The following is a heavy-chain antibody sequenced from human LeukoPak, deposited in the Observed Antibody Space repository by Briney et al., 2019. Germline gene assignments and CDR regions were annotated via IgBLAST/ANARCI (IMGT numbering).Heavy chain of an antibody. V-gene: IGHV3-48*03. CDR3: AREGANYYYGMDV. CDR1: GFTFSNYE. J-gene: IGHJ6*02. CDR2: ISSGGGSI. Sequence: GGSLRLSCAASGFTFSNYEMNWVRQAPGKGLEWVSFISSGGGSIYYADSVKGRFTISRDNVKNSLFLQMNSLRAEDTAVYYCAREGANYYYGMDVWGQGTTVAVSS.